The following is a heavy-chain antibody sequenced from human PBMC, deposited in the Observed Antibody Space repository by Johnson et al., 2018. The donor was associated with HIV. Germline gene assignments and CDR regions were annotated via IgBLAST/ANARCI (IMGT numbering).Heavy chain of an antibody. CDR2: IWSDGSNK. J-gene: IGHJ3*02. CDR3: ARDQGGNHNAFDI. CDR1: GFTFSSFT. D-gene: IGHD1-14*01. Sequence: QVQLVESGGGVVQPGRSLRLSCAASGFTFSSFTMHWVRQAPGKGLEWVAVIWSDGSNKYYADSVKGRFTISRDNSKNTLYLQMNSLRAEDTAVYYCARDQGGNHNAFDIWGQGTMVTVSS. V-gene: IGHV3-30-3*01.